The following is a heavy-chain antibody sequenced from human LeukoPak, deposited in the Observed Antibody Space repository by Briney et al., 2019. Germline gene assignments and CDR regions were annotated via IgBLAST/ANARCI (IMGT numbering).Heavy chain of an antibody. V-gene: IGHV4-30-2*01. J-gene: IGHJ3*02. CDR1: GGSISSGANY. CDR3: ARDGGTTSNPSHDTFAI. D-gene: IGHD4-11*01. CDR2: ISHSESA. Sequence: SQTLSLTCTVSGGSISSGANYWSWIRQPPGRGLEWIGYISHSESAYYSPPLESRITISVDRSKNQFSLKLKSVTAADTAIYYCARDGGTTSNPSHDTFAIWGQGTMVAVSS.